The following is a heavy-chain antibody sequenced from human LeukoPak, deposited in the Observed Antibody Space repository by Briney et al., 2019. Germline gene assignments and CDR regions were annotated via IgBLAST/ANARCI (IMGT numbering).Heavy chain of an antibody. CDR1: GGSISSYY. CDR2: IYYSGST. Sequence: SETLSLTCTVSGGSISSYYWSWIRQPPGKGLEWIWYIYYSGSTNYNPSLKSRVTISVDTSKNQFSLKLSSVTAADTAVYYCARGGYCSGGSCYSLDYFDYWGQGTLVTVSS. D-gene: IGHD2-15*01. CDR3: ARGGYCSGGSCYSLDYFDY. J-gene: IGHJ4*02. V-gene: IGHV4-59*01.